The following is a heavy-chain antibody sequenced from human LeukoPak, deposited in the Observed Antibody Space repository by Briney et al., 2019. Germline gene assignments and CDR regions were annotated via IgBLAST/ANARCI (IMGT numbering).Heavy chain of an antibody. V-gene: IGHV3-48*03. CDR1: GFTFSSYE. J-gene: IGHJ4*02. D-gene: IGHD5-12*01. CDR2: ISSSGSTI. Sequence: GGSLRLSCAASGFTFSSYETNWVRQAPGKGLEWVSYISSSGSTIYYADSVKGRFTISRDNAKNSLYLQMNSLRAEDTAVYYCARPYSGYDFDYWGQGTLVTVSS. CDR3: ARPYSGYDFDY.